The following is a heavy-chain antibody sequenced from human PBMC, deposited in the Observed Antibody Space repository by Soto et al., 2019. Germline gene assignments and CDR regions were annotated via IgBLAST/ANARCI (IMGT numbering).Heavy chain of an antibody. CDR2: ISAYNGNT. CDR3: AVQYSGSYYYYYGMDV. CDR1: GYTFTSYG. J-gene: IGHJ6*02. D-gene: IGHD1-26*01. V-gene: IGHV1-18*01. Sequence: ASVKVSCKASGYTFTSYGISWVRQAPGQGLEWMGWISAYNGNTNYAQKLQGRVTMTTDTSTSTAYMELRSLRSDDTAVYYCAVQYSGSYYYYYGMDVWGQGTTVTDSS.